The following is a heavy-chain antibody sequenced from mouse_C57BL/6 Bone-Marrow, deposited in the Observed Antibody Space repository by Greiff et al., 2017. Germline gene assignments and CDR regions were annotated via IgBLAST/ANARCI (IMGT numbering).Heavy chain of an antibody. Sequence: QVQLKESGAELARPGASVKMSCKASGYTFTSYTMHWVKQRPGHGLEWIGYINPSSGYTKYNQKFKDKATLTADKSSSTAYMQLSSLTSEDSAVYYCARVYYGYDGFAYWGQGTLVTVSA. CDR3: ARVYYGYDGFAY. D-gene: IGHD2-2*01. CDR1: GYTFTSYT. J-gene: IGHJ3*01. CDR2: INPSSGYT. V-gene: IGHV1-4*01.